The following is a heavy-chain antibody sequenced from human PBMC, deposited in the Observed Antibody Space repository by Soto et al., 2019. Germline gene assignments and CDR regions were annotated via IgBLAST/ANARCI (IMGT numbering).Heavy chain of an antibody. Sequence: EVQLVESGGGLVQPGGSLRLSCAASGFTFSSYEMNWVRQAPGQGLEWVSYISSSGSTIYYAGSVKGRFTISRDNAKNSLYLQMNSLSAEDTAVYYCARDNRLGGYDSGAFAYWGQGTLVTVSS. CDR3: ARDNRLGGYDSGAFAY. V-gene: IGHV3-48*03. CDR1: GFTFSSYE. CDR2: ISSSGSTI. D-gene: IGHD5-12*01. J-gene: IGHJ4*02.